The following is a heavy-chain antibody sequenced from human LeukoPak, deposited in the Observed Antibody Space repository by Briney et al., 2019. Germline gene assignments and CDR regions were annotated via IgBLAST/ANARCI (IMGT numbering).Heavy chain of an antibody. CDR3: ARGPRIAVAGRTIHY. V-gene: IGHV1-2*02. D-gene: IGHD6-19*01. CDR2: INPNSGGT. CDR1: GYTFTGYY. J-gene: IGHJ4*02. Sequence: ASVKVCCKASGYTFTGYYMHWVRQAPGQGLEWMGWINPNSGGTNYAQKFQGRVTMTRDTSISTAYMELSRLRSDDTAVYYCARGPRIAVAGRTIHYWGQGTLVTVSS.